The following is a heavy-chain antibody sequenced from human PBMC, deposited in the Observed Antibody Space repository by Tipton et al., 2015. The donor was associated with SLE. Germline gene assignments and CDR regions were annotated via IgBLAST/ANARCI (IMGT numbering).Heavy chain of an antibody. Sequence: LSLTCTVSGGSMTSFYWSWIRQAPGKGLEWVAVISYDGSNKYYADSVKGRFTISRDNSKNTLYLQMNSLRAEDTAVYYCARMWGSPLDGMDVWGQGTTVTVSS. CDR1: GGSMTSFY. CDR2: ISYDGSNK. D-gene: IGHD3-16*01. J-gene: IGHJ6*02. CDR3: ARMWGSPLDGMDV. V-gene: IGHV3-30*04.